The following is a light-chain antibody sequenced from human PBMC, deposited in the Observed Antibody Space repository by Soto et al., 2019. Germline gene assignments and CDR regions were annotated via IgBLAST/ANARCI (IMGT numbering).Light chain of an antibody. V-gene: IGLV2-14*01. CDR2: DVS. CDR1: SSDVGGYNY. CDR3: TSYTSSSTVV. J-gene: IGLJ2*01. Sequence: QSALTQPASVSGSPGQSITISCTGTSSDVGGYNYVSWYQQHPGKAPKLTIYDVSNRPSGVSNRFSGSKSGNTASLTISGLQAEDEADYYCTSYTSSSTVVFGGWTQLTVL.